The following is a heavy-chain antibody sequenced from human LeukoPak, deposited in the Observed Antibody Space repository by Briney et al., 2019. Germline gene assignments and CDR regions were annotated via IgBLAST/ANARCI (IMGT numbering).Heavy chain of an antibody. J-gene: IGHJ5*01. D-gene: IGHD2-2*01. CDR1: GFTFNNYA. CDR3: AKEPREYCSSTSCPNWFDS. V-gene: IGHV3-23*01. CDR2: ISSSGGTT. Sequence: GGSLRLSCAASGFTFNNYAMSWVRQAPGKGLEWVSAISSSGGTTYYADSVKGRFTISRDNSENTLFLQMNSLRAEDTAVYYCAKEPREYCSSTSCPNWFDSWGQGTLVTVSS.